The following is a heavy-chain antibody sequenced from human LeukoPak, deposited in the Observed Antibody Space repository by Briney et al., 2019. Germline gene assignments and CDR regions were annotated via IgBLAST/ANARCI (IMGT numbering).Heavy chain of an antibody. J-gene: IGHJ4*02. V-gene: IGHV4-59*01. CDR1: GGSISNYY. CDR3: ARTYSRYTVDVY. D-gene: IGHD6-13*01. Sequence: SETLSLTCTVSGGSISNYYWSWIRQPPGKGLDWIGYVYYSGSTNYNPALKSRVTISVDTSKSQFSLKLGSVTAADTAVYYCARTYSRYTVDVYWGQGTLVTVSS. CDR2: VYYSGST.